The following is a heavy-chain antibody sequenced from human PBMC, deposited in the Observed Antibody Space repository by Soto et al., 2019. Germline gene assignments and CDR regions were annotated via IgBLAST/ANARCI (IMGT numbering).Heavy chain of an antibody. CDR3: ARDLDGLHDDNSGPYPRPG. J-gene: IGHJ1*01. D-gene: IGHD3-22*01. CDR1: GGSISSDDYY. CDR2: IHSSGSI. V-gene: IGHV4-30-4*01. Sequence: PSETLSLTCTVSGGSISSDDYYWSWIRQAPGRGLEWIGYIHSSGSIYYNPSLKSRATMSIDTARNQFSLKVSSVTVADTAVYYSARDLDGLHDDNSGPYPRPGWGQCNLVT.